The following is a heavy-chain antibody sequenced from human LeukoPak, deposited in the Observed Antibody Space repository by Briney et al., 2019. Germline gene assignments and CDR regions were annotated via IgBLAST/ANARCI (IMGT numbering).Heavy chain of an antibody. V-gene: IGHV1-2*02. J-gene: IGHJ5*02. CDR2: INPNSGGT. CDR3: ATTSYRPLNWFDP. CDR1: GYTFTGYY. Sequence: GASVKVSCKASGYTFTGYYIHWVRQAPGQGLEWMGWINPNSGGTNYAQKFQGRVTMPRDTSISTAYMELSRLRSDDTAVYYCATTSYRPLNWFDPWGQGTLVTVSS. D-gene: IGHD3-16*02.